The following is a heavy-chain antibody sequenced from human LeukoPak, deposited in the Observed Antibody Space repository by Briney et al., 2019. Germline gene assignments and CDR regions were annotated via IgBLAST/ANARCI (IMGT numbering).Heavy chain of an antibody. D-gene: IGHD5-18*01. CDR3: ARYTAMVFDY. J-gene: IGHJ4*02. CDR2: INHSGST. CDR1: GGSFSGYY. Sequence: PSETLSLTCAVYGGSFSGYYWSWIRQPPGKGPEWIGEINHSGSTNYNPSLKSRVTISVDTSKNQFSLKLSSVTAADTAVYYCARYTAMVFDYWGQGTLVTVSS. V-gene: IGHV4-34*01.